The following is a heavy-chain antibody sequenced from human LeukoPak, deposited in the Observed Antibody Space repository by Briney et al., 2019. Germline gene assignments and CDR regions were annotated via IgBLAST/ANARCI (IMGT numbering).Heavy chain of an antibody. Sequence: GGSLRLSCAASGFMFNSYAMNWVRQTPGKGLEWVSGISASGDSTYYADSVKGRFTISRDNSKNTLSLQMNSLRAEDTAVYYCANTPYTGYSSGWYHYWGQGTLVTVSS. CDR2: ISASGDST. CDR3: ANTPYTGYSSGWYHY. D-gene: IGHD6-19*01. V-gene: IGHV3-23*01. CDR1: GFMFNSYA. J-gene: IGHJ4*02.